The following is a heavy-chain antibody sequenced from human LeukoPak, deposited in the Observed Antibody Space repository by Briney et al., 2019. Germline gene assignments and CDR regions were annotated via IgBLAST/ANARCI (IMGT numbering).Heavy chain of an antibody. CDR1: GGSISSYY. J-gene: IGHJ5*02. Sequence: SETLSLTWTVSGGSISSYYWSWIRQPAGKGLEWSGYIYYSGSTNYNPSLKSRVTISVDTSKNQFSLKLSSVTAADTAVYYCARVTTVTTVAFDPWGQGTLVTVSS. D-gene: IGHD4-17*01. V-gene: IGHV4-59*01. CDR2: IYYSGST. CDR3: ARVTTVTTVAFDP.